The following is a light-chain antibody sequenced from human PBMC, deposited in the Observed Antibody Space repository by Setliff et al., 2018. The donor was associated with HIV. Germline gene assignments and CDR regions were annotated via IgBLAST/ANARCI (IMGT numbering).Light chain of an antibody. Sequence: QSVLTQPASVSGSPGQSITISCTGSRNNIGNYESISWYQQHPGEAPKLVIYDVTNRPSGVSNRFSGSKSGNTASLTISGLQAEDEADYYCSSYTTTSTLRFGGGTKVTVL. J-gene: IGLJ2*01. V-gene: IGLV2-14*03. CDR2: DVT. CDR1: RNNIGNYES. CDR3: SSYTTTSTLR.